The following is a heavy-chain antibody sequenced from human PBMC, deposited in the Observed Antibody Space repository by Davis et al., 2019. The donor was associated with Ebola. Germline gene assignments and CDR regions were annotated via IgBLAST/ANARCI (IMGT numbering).Heavy chain of an antibody. D-gene: IGHD6-13*01. CDR3: ARRVWGSSRARDNWFDP. V-gene: IGHV4-39*01. CDR1: GGSISSSSYY. CDR2: IYYSGST. J-gene: IGHJ5*02. Sequence: SETLSLTCAVSGGSISSSSYYWGWIRQPPGKGLEWIGSIYYSGSTYYNPSLKSRVTISVATSKNQFSLKLSSVTAADTAVYYCARRVWGSSRARDNWFDPWGQGTLVTVSS.